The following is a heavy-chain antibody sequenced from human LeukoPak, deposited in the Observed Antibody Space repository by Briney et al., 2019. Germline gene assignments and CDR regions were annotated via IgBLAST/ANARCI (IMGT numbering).Heavy chain of an antibody. CDR2: IYTDGSRT. J-gene: IGHJ4*02. CDR3: ARGDHVGYFLDY. Sequence: GASLRLSCAASGFTFSGYWMHWVRQAPGKGLVWVSRIYTDGSRTNYADSVWGRFTISRDNAKNALYLQLDSLRAEDTAVYYCARGDHVGYFLDYWGQGTLVTVSS. CDR1: GFTFSGYW. D-gene: IGHD1-26*01. V-gene: IGHV3-74*01.